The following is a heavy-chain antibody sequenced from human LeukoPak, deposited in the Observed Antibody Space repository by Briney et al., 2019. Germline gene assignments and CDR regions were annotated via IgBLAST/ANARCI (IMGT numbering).Heavy chain of an antibody. CDR1: GGSFSGYY. V-gene: IGHV4-34*01. Sequence: SETLSLTCAVYGGSFSGYYWSWIRQPPGKGLEWIGEINHNGSTNYNPSLKSRVTISVDTSKNQFSLKLSSVTAADTAVYYCARGGIWNYDFWSGYYGGLSYFDYWGQGTLVTVSS. D-gene: IGHD3-3*01. J-gene: IGHJ4*02. CDR3: ARGGIWNYDFWSGYYGGLSYFDY. CDR2: INHNGST.